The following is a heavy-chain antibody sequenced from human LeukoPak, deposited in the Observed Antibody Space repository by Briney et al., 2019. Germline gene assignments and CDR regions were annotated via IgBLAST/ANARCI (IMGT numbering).Heavy chain of an antibody. CDR3: AGQYSSFNWFDP. J-gene: IGHJ5*02. V-gene: IGHV4-61*01. Sequence: PSETLSLTCTVSGGSISSSSYYWSWIRQPPGKGLEWIGYIYYSGSTNYNPSLKSRVTISVDTSKNQFSLKLSSVTAADTAVYYCAGQYSSFNWFDPWGQGTLVTVSS. CDR2: IYYSGST. D-gene: IGHD6-6*01. CDR1: GGSISSSSYY.